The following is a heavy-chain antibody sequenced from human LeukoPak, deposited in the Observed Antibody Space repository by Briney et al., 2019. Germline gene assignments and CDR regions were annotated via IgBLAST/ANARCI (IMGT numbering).Heavy chain of an antibody. CDR3: ARAKYSSSWYSQNDAFDI. CDR2: IYYSGST. CDR1: GGSISSYY. J-gene: IGHJ3*02. Sequence: SETLSLTCTVSGGSISSYYWSWIRQPPGKGLEWIGYIYYSGSTNYNPSLKSRVTISVDTSKNQFSLKLSSVTAADTAVYYCARAKYSSSWYSQNDAFDIWGQGTMVTVSS. D-gene: IGHD6-13*01. V-gene: IGHV4-59*01.